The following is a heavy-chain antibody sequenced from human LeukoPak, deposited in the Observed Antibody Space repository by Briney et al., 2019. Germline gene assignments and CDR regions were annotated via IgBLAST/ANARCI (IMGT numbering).Heavy chain of an antibody. V-gene: IGHV3-7*04. Sequence: GGSLRLSCVASGFPFSSYWMTWVRQAPGKGLEWVANIKQDGSKKSYVDSVKGRFTISRDNAKNSLYLQMNSLGAEDTAIYYCTRVGYIDEGIDYWGQGTLVTVSS. CDR2: IKQDGSKK. J-gene: IGHJ4*02. CDR3: TRVGYIDEGIDY. D-gene: IGHD5-24*01. CDR1: GFPFSSYW.